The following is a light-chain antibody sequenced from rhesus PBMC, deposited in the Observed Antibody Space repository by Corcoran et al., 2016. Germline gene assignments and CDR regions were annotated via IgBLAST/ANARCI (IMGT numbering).Light chain of an antibody. J-gene: IGKJ3*01. V-gene: IGKV3-24*04. CDR1: QSVGSY. CDR3: QQSSNLFT. Sequence: ETVVTQSPATLSLSPGERATLSCRASQSVGSYLAWYQQKPGQAPRLLIYVAARRATGIPDRFSGSGSGTDFTLTISSLETEDVGVYYCQQSSNLFTFGPGTKLDIK. CDR2: VAA.